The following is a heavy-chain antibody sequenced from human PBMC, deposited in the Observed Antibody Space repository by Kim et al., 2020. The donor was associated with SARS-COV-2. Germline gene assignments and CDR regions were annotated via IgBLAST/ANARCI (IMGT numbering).Heavy chain of an antibody. V-gene: IGHV1-18*04. D-gene: IGHD3-10*01. Sequence: ASVKVSCKASGYTFTSYGISWVRQAPGQGLEWMGWISAYNGNTNYAQKLQGRVTMTTDTSTSTAYMELRSLRSDDTAVYYCATHRGSMVRGAPFDYWGQGTLVTVSS. CDR1: GYTFTSYG. CDR3: ATHRGSMVRGAPFDY. J-gene: IGHJ4*02. CDR2: ISAYNGNT.